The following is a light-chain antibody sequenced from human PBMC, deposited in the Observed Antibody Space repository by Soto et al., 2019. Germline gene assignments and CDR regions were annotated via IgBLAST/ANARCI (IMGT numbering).Light chain of an antibody. CDR3: ETWDSNTRV. V-gene: IGLV4-60*02. CDR1: SGHSSYI. J-gene: IGLJ3*02. CDR2: LESSGSY. Sequence: QAVVTQSSSASASLGSSVKLTCTLSSGHSSYIIAWHQQQPEKGPRFLMKLESSGSYNKGSGVPDRFSGSSSGADRYLTISNLQFEDEADYYCETWDSNTRVFGGGTKRTVL.